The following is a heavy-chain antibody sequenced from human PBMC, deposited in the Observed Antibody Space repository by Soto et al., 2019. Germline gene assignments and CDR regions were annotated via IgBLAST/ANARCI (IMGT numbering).Heavy chain of an antibody. CDR1: GFTFSTYW. D-gene: IGHD6-19*01. CDR2: ISYDGSNT. Sequence: PGGSLRLSCAASGFTFSTYWMHWVRQAPGKGLVWVSVISYDGSNTYYADSVKGRFTISRDNAKNTLYLQMNSLRAEDTAVYYCAKGLTSSGWSVDYWGQGTLVTVSS. J-gene: IGHJ4*02. CDR3: AKGLTSSGWSVDY. V-gene: IGHV3-30*18.